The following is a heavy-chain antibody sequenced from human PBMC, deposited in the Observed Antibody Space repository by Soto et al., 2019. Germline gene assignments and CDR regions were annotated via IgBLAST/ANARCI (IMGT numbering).Heavy chain of an antibody. J-gene: IGHJ4*02. Sequence: PETLPLTSTVSGGSISSYYWRWIRQPPGKGLEWIGDIYYSGSTNYNPSLKSRVTISVDTSKNQISLKLSSVTAADTAVYYCARASLNYSDSSGPPDYWGKGTRVNGS. D-gene: IGHD3-22*01. CDR1: GGSISSYY. CDR2: IYYSGST. V-gene: IGHV4-59*01. CDR3: ARASLNYSDSSGPPDY.